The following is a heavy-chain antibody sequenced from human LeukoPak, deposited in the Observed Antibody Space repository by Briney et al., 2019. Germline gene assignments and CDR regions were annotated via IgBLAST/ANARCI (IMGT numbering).Heavy chain of an antibody. CDR2: VAHTGST. D-gene: IGHD1-20*01. Sequence: SETLSLTCAASGDSVSSSHWWSWVRQPPGKGLEWIGEVAHTGSTKFTPSLRSRATISIDWSKNQFSLNLTFVTAADTATYFCARLVVYNWTPRAFDVWGQGTMVTVSS. V-gene: IGHV4-4*02. J-gene: IGHJ3*01. CDR1: GDSVSSSHW. CDR3: ARLVVYNWTPRAFDV.